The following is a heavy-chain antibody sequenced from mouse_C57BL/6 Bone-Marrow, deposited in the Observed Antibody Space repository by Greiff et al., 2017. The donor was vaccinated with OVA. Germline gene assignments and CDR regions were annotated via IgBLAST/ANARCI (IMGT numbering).Heavy chain of an antibody. CDR1: GYAFSSYW. D-gene: IGHD1-1*01. V-gene: IGHV1-80*01. J-gene: IGHJ2*01. Sequence: QVQLKQSGAELVKPGASVKISCKASGYAFSSYWMNWVKQRPGKGLEWIGQIYPGDGDTNYNGKFKGKATLTADKSSSTAYMQLSSLTSEDSAVYFCARERGYYYGSSYGRFDYWGQGTTLTVSS. CDR2: IYPGDGDT. CDR3: ARERGYYYGSSYGRFDY.